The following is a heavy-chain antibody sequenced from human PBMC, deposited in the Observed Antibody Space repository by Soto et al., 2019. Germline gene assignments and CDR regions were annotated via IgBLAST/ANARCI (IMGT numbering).Heavy chain of an antibody. V-gene: IGHV4-59*01. D-gene: IGHD5-18*01. Sequence: SETLSLTCTVSGGSISSYYWSWIRQPPGKGLEWIGYIYYSGSTNYNPSLKSRVTISVDTSKNQFSLKLSSVTAADTAVYYCARVDTAMVTFDYWGQGTLVTVSS. J-gene: IGHJ4*02. CDR1: GGSISSYY. CDR3: ARVDTAMVTFDY. CDR2: IYYSGST.